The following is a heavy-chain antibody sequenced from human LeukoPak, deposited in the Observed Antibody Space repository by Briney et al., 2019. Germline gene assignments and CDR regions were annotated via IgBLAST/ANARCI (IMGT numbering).Heavy chain of an antibody. CDR1: GGSISSYY. Sequence: SETLSLTRTVSGGSISSYYWSWIRQPAGKGLEWIGRIYTSGSTNYNPSLKSRVTMSVDTSKNQFSLKLSSVTAADTAVYYCARDYWADHQINWFDPWGQGTLVTVSS. CDR3: ARDYWADHQINWFDP. J-gene: IGHJ5*02. D-gene: IGHD2-8*02. V-gene: IGHV4-4*07. CDR2: IYTSGST.